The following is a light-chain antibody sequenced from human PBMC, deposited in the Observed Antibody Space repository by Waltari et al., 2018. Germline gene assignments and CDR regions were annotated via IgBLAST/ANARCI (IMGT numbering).Light chain of an antibody. CDR2: STS. Sequence: DIQMTQSPSSLSASVGDRVTITCRASLGINNSLSWYQQKPGKAPKRLIYSTSNLESGVPAKYSGSGSGTEYTLTISDLQPEDLSRYDCQQYDHIPLTFGGGTTVEVK. V-gene: IGKV1-33*01. CDR1: LGINNS. CDR3: QQYDHIPLT. J-gene: IGKJ4*01.